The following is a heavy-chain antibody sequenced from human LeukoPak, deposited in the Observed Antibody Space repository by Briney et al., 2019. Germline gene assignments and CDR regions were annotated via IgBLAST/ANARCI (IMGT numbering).Heavy chain of an antibody. CDR1: GFTFSSYW. D-gene: IGHD4-11*01. CDR3: ARDTHDYSNYNDAFDI. J-gene: IGHJ3*02. Sequence: PGGSLRLSCAASGFTFSSYWMSWVRQAPGKGLEWVANIKQDGSEKYYVDSVKGRFTISRDNAKSSLYLQMNSLRAEDTAVYYCARDTHDYSNYNDAFDIWGQGTMVTVSS. V-gene: IGHV3-7*01. CDR2: IKQDGSEK.